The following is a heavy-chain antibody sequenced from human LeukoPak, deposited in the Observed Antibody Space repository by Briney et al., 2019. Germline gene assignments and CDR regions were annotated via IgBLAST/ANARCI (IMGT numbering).Heavy chain of an antibody. CDR2: ISSSSSTI. CDR1: GFTVNSNY. D-gene: IGHD6-13*01. CDR3: AKAEYSSSWSSFDY. Sequence: GGSLRLSCAASGFTVNSNYMNWVRQAPGKGLEWVSYISSSSSTIYYADSVKGRFTISRDSAKNSLNLQMNSLRAEDTAVYYCAKAEYSSSWSSFDYWGQGTLVTVFS. J-gene: IGHJ4*02. V-gene: IGHV3-48*01.